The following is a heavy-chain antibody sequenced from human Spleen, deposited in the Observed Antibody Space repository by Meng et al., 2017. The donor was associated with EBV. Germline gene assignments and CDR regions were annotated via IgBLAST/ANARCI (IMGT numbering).Heavy chain of an antibody. D-gene: IGHD2-8*02. J-gene: IGHJ4*02. Sequence: QVPLLKSGAEVKKPGASVNVSCKASGYTFSGDAMHWLRQAPGQRPEWIGWINTANGNTKYSQKFQGRVSITRDRSATTTNMELSSLTSEDTAVYYCATGGRPLWSHWGQGTLVTVSS. CDR3: ATGGRPLWSH. CDR1: GYTFSGDA. CDR2: INTANGNT. V-gene: IGHV1-3*04.